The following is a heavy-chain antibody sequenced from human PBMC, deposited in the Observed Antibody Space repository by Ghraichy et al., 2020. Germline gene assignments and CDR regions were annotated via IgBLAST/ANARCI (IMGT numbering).Heavy chain of an antibody. CDR2: INHSGST. CDR3: ARGLKGMGAGGGDY. J-gene: IGHJ4*02. D-gene: IGHD1-26*01. Sequence: SETLSLTCAVYGGSFSGYYWSWIRQPPGKGLEWIGEINHSGSTNYNPSLKSRVTISVDTSKNQFSLKLSSVTAADTAVYYCARGLKGMGAGGGDYWGQGTLVTVSS. V-gene: IGHV4-34*01. CDR1: GGSFSGYY.